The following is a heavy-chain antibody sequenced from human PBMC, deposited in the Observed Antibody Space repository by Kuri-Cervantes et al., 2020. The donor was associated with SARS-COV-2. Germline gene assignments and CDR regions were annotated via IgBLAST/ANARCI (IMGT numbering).Heavy chain of an antibody. V-gene: IGHV1-18*01. Sequence: ASVKVSCKASGYTFTSYGISWVRQAPGQGLEWMGWINPNSGGTNYAQKFQGRVTMTTDRSTTTAYMELRSLRSDDTAMYYCVRDIIVVVPGALYMDVWGKGTTVTVSS. CDR1: GYTFTSYG. CDR3: VRDIIVVVPGALYMDV. J-gene: IGHJ6*03. D-gene: IGHD2-2*01. CDR2: INPNSGGT.